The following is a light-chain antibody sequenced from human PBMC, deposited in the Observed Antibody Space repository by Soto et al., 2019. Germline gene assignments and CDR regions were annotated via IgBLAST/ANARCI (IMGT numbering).Light chain of an antibody. CDR1: SSDVGGYKY. CDR3: SAYAGGSTFVV. J-gene: IGLJ2*01. Sequence: QSVLTQPASVSGSPGQSITISCTGTSSDVGGYKYVSWYQQHPGKAPKLMIYEVSNRPSGVSNRFSGSKSGNTASLTVSGLQTEDAADYFCSAYAGGSTFVVFGGGTKLTVL. V-gene: IGLV2-23*02. CDR2: EVS.